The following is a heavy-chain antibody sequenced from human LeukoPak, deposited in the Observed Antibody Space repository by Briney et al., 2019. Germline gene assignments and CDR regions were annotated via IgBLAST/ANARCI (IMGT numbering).Heavy chain of an antibody. CDR1: GGSISSYY. D-gene: IGHD4-17*01. CDR3: ARVDYVRPFDI. V-gene: IGHV4-59*01. Sequence: PSETLSLTCTVSGGSISSYYWSWIRQPPGKGLEWIGYIYYSGSTNYNPSLKSRVTISVDTSRNQFSLKLSSVTAADTAVYYCARVDYVRPFDIWGQGTMVTVSS. J-gene: IGHJ3*02. CDR2: IYYSGST.